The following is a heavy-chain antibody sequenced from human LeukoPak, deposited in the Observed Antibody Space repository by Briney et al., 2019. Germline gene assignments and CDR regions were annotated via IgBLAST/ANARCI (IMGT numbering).Heavy chain of an antibody. V-gene: IGHV4-39*01. CDR1: GGSISSSSYY. CDR3: ARRITGTTSDSFDY. D-gene: IGHD1-20*01. J-gene: IGHJ4*02. CDR2: IDYSGST. Sequence: SETLSLTCTVSGGSISSSSYYWGWIRQPPGKGLEWIGSIDYSGSTYYNPSLKSRVTISVDTSKNRFSLKLRSVTAADTAVYYCARRITGTTSDSFDYWGQGTLVTVSS.